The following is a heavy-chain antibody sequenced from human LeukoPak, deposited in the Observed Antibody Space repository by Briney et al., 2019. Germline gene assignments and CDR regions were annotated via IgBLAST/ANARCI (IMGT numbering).Heavy chain of an antibody. CDR2: IYYSGST. CDR3: ARHAGGIAAAGTRPFDY. D-gene: IGHD6-13*01. CDR1: GASFSSSTYY. J-gene: IGHJ4*02. V-gene: IGHV4-39*01. Sequence: SETLSLTCTVSGASFSSSTYYWGWIRQPPGKGLEWIGSIYYSGSTYYNPSLKSRVTMSVDTSKNQFSLKLSSVTAADTAAYYCARHAGGIAAAGTRPFDYWGQGTLVTVSS.